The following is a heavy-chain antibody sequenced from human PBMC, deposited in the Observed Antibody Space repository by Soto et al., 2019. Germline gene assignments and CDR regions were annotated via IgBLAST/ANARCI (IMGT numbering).Heavy chain of an antibody. D-gene: IGHD1-26*01. Sequence: EVQLVESGGGLVKPGGSLRLSCAASGFTFSSYSMNCVRQAPGKGLEWVSSISSSSSYIYYADSVKGRFTISRDNAKNSRYLQMNSLRAEDTAVYYCARDRGRGATADAFDIWGQGTMVTVSS. CDR3: ARDRGRGATADAFDI. V-gene: IGHV3-21*01. J-gene: IGHJ3*02. CDR2: ISSSSSYI. CDR1: GFTFSSYS.